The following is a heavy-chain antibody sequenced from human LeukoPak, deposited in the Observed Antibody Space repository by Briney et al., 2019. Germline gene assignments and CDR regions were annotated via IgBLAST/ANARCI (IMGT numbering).Heavy chain of an antibody. D-gene: IGHD1-26*01. V-gene: IGHV4-38-2*01. J-gene: IGHJ4*02. CDR1: GYSINSGYY. Sequence: PSETLSLTCAVYGYSINSGYYWGRIRQPPGKGLEWIGSIYHSGSTYYNPSLKSRVTISVDTSKNQFSLKLSSVTAADTAVYYCASGRPTDYWGQGTLVTVSS. CDR3: ASGRPTDY. CDR2: IYHSGST.